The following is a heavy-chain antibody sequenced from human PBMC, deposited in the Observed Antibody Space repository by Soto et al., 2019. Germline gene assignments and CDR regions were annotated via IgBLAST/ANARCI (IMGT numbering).Heavy chain of an antibody. CDR2: MNPNSGNT. D-gene: IGHD6-6*01. Sequence: GASVKVSCKASGYTFTSYDINWVRQATGQGLEWMGWMNPNSGNTGYAQKFQGRVTMTRNTSISTAYMELSSLRSEDTAVYYCARGFPSSSPYYYYYYMDVWGKGTTVTVSS. V-gene: IGHV1-8*01. J-gene: IGHJ6*03. CDR1: GYTFTSYD. CDR3: ARGFPSSSPYYYYYYMDV.